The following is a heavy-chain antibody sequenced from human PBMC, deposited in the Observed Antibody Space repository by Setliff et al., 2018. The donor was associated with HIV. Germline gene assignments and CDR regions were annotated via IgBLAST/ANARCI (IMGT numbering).Heavy chain of an antibody. CDR1: GYTLTELA. V-gene: IGHV1-24*01. Sequence: GASVKVSCKVSGYTLTELAMHWVRQAPGKGLEWMGGFDPEDGETIYAQKFQGRVTMTEDTVTETAYMELTSLRSDDTAVYFCTTLPPYYSGLTIPDNWFDPWGQGTLVTVSS. J-gene: IGHJ5*02. CDR3: TTLPPYYSGLTIPDNWFDP. D-gene: IGHD3-10*01. CDR2: FDPEDGET.